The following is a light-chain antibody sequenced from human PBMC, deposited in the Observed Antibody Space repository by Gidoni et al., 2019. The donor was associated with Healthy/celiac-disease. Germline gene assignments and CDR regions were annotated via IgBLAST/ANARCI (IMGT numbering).Light chain of an antibody. CDR1: QSIISY. Sequence: DIQITQSPSSLSASVGDRVTITCRASQSIISYLNWYQQKPGKAPKLLIYAASSLQSGVPSRFSGSGSGTDFTLTISSLQPEDFATYYCQQSYSTPPRFGGGTKVEIK. J-gene: IGKJ4*02. CDR2: AAS. CDR3: QQSYSTPPR. V-gene: IGKV1-39*01.